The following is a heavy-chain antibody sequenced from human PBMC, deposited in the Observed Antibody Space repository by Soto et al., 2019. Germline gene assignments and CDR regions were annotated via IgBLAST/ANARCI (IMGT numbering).Heavy chain of an antibody. CDR3: ARESDYGGNSQWNWFDP. D-gene: IGHD4-17*01. CDR1: GGTFSSYA. V-gene: IGHV1-69*10. Sequence: ASVKVSCKASGGTFSSYAISWVRQAPGQGLEWMGGIIPILGIANYAQKFQGRFTITADKSTSTAYMELSSLRSEDTAVYYCARESDYGGNSQWNWFDPWGQGTLVTVSS. CDR2: IIPILGIA. J-gene: IGHJ5*02.